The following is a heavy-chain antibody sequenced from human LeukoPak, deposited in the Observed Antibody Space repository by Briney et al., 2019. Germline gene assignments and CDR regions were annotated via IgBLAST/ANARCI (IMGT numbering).Heavy chain of an antibody. CDR2: IYTSGST. CDR3: ARRRTRYTDDAFDI. V-gene: IGHV4-61*02. J-gene: IGHJ3*02. Sequence: PSQTLSLTCTVSGNSISSGDYYWSWIRQPAGRGLEWIGRIYTSGSTTYNPSLKSRVTTSGDTSENQFSLRLSSVTAADTAVYYCARRRTRYTDDAFDIWGQGTMVTVSS. D-gene: IGHD5-18*01. CDR1: GNSISSGDYY.